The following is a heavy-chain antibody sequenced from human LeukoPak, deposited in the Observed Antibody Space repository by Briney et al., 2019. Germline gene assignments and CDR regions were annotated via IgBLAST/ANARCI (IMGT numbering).Heavy chain of an antibody. CDR2: LYYSGST. CDR1: GGSISSYY. V-gene: IGHV4-59*01. Sequence: SETLSLTCTVSGGSISSYYWSWIRQPPGKGLEWIGYLYYSGSTNYNPSLNSRVTILVDTSKNQFSLKLSSVTAADTAVYYCAKGDTTWELPHDYWGQGTLVTVSS. J-gene: IGHJ4*02. CDR3: AKGDTTWELPHDY. D-gene: IGHD1-26*01.